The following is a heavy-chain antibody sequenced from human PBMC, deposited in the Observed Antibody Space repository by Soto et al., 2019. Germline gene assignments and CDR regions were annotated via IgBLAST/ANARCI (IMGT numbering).Heavy chain of an antibody. D-gene: IGHD2-2*01. J-gene: IGHJ6*02. CDR1: GYSFTSYW. V-gene: IGHV5-51*01. Sequence: GESLKISCKGSGYSFTSYWIGWVRQMPGKGLEWMGIIYPGDSDTRYSPSFQGQVTISADKSISTAYLQWSSLKASDTAMYYCARGAIDIVVGYYYYGMDVWGQGTTVTVSS. CDR2: IYPGDSDT. CDR3: ARGAIDIVVGYYYYGMDV.